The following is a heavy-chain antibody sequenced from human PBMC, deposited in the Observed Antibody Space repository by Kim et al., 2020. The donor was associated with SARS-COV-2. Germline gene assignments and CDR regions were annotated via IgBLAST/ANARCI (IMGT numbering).Heavy chain of an antibody. CDR3: VKDERIFGVTPPTPNWFDP. Sequence: GGSLRLSCAASGFTFSSYAMSWVRQAPGKGLEWVSAISGSGGSTYYADSVKGRFTISRDNSKNTLYLQMNSLRAEDTAVYYCVKDERIFGVTPPTPNWFDPWGQGTLVTVSS. D-gene: IGHD3-3*01. CDR2: ISGSGGST. J-gene: IGHJ5*02. CDR1: GFTFSSYA. V-gene: IGHV3-23*01.